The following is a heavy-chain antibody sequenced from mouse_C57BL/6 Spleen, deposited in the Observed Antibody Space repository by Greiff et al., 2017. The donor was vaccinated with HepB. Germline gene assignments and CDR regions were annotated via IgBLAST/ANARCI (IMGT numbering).Heavy chain of an antibody. CDR1: GFSFNTYA. Sequence: EPGGGLVQPKGSLKLSCAASGFSFNTYAMNWVRQAPGKGLEWVARIRSKSNNYATYYADSVKDRFTISRDDSESMLYLQMNNLKTEDTAMYYCVRLGDYFDYWGQGTTLTVSS. V-gene: IGHV10-1*01. D-gene: IGHD4-1*01. CDR3: VRLGDYFDY. CDR2: IRSKSNNYAT. J-gene: IGHJ2*01.